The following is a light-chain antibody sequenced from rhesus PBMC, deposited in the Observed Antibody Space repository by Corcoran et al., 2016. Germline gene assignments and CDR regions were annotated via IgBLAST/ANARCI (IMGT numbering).Light chain of an antibody. V-gene: IGKV1-28*03. J-gene: IGKJ1*01. CDR2: NAS. CDR3: LQHNSYPWT. Sequence: DIQMTQSPSSLSASVGDTVTITCRASQGISSYLNWFQQKPGKAPKLLIYNASSLESGVPSRFSGSGSGTDFTLTISSLQPEDVAAYYCLQHNSYPWTFGQGTKVEIK. CDR1: QGISSY.